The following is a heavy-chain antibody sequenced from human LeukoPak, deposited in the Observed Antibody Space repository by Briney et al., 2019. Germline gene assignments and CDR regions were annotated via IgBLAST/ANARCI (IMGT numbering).Heavy chain of an antibody. Sequence: ASVKVSCKASVYTFTSYGITWVRQAPGQGLEWMDWISAYNGNTNYAQKLQGRVTMTTDTSTSTAYLDLRSLRSDDTAVYYCARAEQYQLLLHWGQGTLVTVSS. CDR3: ARAEQYQLLLH. D-gene: IGHD2-2*01. J-gene: IGHJ4*02. CDR2: ISAYNGNT. CDR1: VYTFTSYG. V-gene: IGHV1-18*01.